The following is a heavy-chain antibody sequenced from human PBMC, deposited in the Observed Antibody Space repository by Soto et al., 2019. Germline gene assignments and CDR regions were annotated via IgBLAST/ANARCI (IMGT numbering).Heavy chain of an antibody. CDR1: AFTFTNYA. V-gene: IGHV3-23*01. J-gene: IGHJ4*02. CDR3: ARGAYGGRFYD. CDR2: ISAGGGGT. D-gene: IGHD2-21*01. Sequence: EVQLLESGGGLVQPGGSLRLSCAASAFTFTNYAMSWVRQAPGKGLEWVSTISAGGGGTSYADSVKGRFTISRDNSKNTRYLQMTSLGPEDTAVYYCARGAYGGRFYDWGQGTLVTVSS.